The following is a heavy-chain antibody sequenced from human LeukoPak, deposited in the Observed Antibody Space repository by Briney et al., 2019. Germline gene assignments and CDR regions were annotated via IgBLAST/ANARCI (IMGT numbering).Heavy chain of an antibody. Sequence: ETLSLTCTVSGGSISNYYWNWIRQPPGKGLEWVSYITSSSGTIYYADSVKGRFTISRDNAKNSLYLQMNSLRAEDTAVYYCARAGGSYQVFDYWGQGTLVTVSS. V-gene: IGHV3-48*01. D-gene: IGHD1-26*01. CDR3: ARAGGSYQVFDY. J-gene: IGHJ4*02. CDR2: ITSSSGTI. CDR1: GGSISNYY.